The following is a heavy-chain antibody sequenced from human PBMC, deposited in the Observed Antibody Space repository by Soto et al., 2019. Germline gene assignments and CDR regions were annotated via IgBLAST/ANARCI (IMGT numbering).Heavy chain of an antibody. Sequence: QEQLVESGGGVVQPGRSLRLSCAASGFSFSSYAMHLVRQAPGKGLEWVALIWHDGSTTSYADSVKGRFTISRDNSKNTHYLQMNNLRAEDTAVYYCARDVETTKANYYYYGMDVWGRGTPVTVSS. CDR1: GFSFSSYA. CDR2: IWHDGSTT. D-gene: IGHD5-18*01. J-gene: IGHJ6*02. CDR3: ARDVETTKANYYYYGMDV. V-gene: IGHV3-33*01.